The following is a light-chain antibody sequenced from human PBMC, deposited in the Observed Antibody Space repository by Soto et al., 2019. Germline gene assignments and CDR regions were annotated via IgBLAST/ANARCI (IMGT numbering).Light chain of an antibody. V-gene: IGKV1-17*03. Sequence: DIQMTQSPSDMSASVGDRVTITCRASQDISNFLAWFQQRPGKVPKRLMYSANRLESGVPSRFSGSGSGTEFTLTISSLQPEDFATYYCLQHKSYPRTFGQGTKVEIK. CDR2: SAN. CDR3: LQHKSYPRT. J-gene: IGKJ1*01. CDR1: QDISNF.